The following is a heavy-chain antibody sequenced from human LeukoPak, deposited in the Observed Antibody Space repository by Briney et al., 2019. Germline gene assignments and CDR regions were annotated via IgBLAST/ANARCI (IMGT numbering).Heavy chain of an antibody. CDR3: ARDWVDY. D-gene: IGHD3-16*01. CDR1: GFTFSSYS. CDR2: ISGSGGST. V-gene: IGHV3-21*01. J-gene: IGHJ4*02. Sequence: GGSLRLSCAASGFTFSSYSMNWVRQAPGKGLEWVSAISGSGGSTYYADSVKGRFTISRDNAKNSLYLQMNSLRAEDTAVYYCARDWVDYWGQGTLVTVSS.